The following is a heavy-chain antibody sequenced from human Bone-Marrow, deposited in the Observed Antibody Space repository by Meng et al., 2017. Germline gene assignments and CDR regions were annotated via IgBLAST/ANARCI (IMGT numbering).Heavy chain of an antibody. V-gene: IGHV1-2*06. Sequence: QQHVVRSAAWAKRPEAAVKVWCKASGDTFPEYCLPWVRLAPGQGLEWMGRINPKSGDTHYAQRFQGRVTMTGDTSISTAYMELSGLRSDDTATYYCARDEDISAAGKLFGDYWGQGTLVTVSS. CDR2: INPKSGDT. D-gene: IGHD6-13*01. CDR3: ARDEDISAAGKLFGDY. CDR1: GDTFPEYC. J-gene: IGHJ4*02.